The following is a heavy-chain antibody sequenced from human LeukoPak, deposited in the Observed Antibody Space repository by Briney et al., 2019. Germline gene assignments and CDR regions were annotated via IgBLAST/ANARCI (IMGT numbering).Heavy chain of an antibody. J-gene: IGHJ5*02. V-gene: IGHV3-73*01. Sequence: GGSLRLSCAASGFTFSGSAIHWVRQSSGKGLEWVGQIDKKGKGYATATAYAASVKGRFTISRDDSINTAYLQMKSLKTEDMALYYCTRDSGTYNWFDPWGQGTLVTVSS. CDR3: TRDSGTYNWFDP. CDR1: GFTFSGSA. CDR2: IDKKGKGYATAT. D-gene: IGHD1-26*01.